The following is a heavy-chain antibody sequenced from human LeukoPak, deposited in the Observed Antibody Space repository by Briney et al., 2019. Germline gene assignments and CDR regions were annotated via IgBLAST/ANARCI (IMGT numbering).Heavy chain of an antibody. V-gene: IGHV3-30-3*01. Sequence: PGGSLRLSCAASGFTFSSYAMHWVRQAPGKGLEWVAVISYDGSNKYYADSVKGRFTISRDNSKNTLYLQMNSLRAEDTAVYYCARDVLRYFDWSPGDYYYYGMDVWGQGTTVTVSS. CDR2: ISYDGSNK. CDR3: ARDVLRYFDWSPGDYYYYGMDV. J-gene: IGHJ6*02. D-gene: IGHD3-9*01. CDR1: GFTFSSYA.